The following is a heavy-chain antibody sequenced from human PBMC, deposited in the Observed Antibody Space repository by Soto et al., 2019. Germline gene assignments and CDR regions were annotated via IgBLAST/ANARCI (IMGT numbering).Heavy chain of an antibody. Sequence: QVQLVESGGGVVQPGRSLRLSCAASGFTFSSYAMHWVRQAPGKGLEWVAVISDDGTNKDYADSVKGRFTISRDKSKSTLDLQMDSLRPEDTAVYYCARDDSYYDVLTEHYFDVWGQGTLVSVSA. CDR3: ARDDSYYDVLTEHYFDV. CDR1: GFTFSSYA. J-gene: IGHJ4*02. CDR2: ISDDGTNK. V-gene: IGHV3-30*04. D-gene: IGHD3-9*01.